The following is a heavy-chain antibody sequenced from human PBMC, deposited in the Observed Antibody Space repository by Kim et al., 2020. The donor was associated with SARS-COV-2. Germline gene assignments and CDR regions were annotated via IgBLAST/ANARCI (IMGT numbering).Heavy chain of an antibody. CDR3: AKDATYYYDSSGYYYPATDFDY. V-gene: IGHV3-33*06. Sequence: GGSLRLSCAASGFTFSSYAMHWVRQAPGKGLEWVAVIWYDGSNKYYADSVKGRFTISRDNSKNTLYLQMNSLRAEDTAVYYCAKDATYYYDSSGYYYPATDFDYWGQGTLVTVSS. D-gene: IGHD3-22*01. J-gene: IGHJ4*02. CDR1: GFTFSSYA. CDR2: IWYDGSNK.